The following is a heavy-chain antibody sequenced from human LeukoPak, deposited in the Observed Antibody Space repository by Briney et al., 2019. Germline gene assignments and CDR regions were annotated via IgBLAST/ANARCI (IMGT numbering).Heavy chain of an antibody. CDR3: ARDLIWFGEFHDY. CDR1: GFTFSSYW. D-gene: IGHD3-10*01. CDR2: INSDGSST. V-gene: IGHV3-74*01. J-gene: IGHJ4*02. Sequence: GGSLRLSCAASGFTFSSYWMHWVRQAPGKGLLWVSRINSDGSSTSYADSVKGRFTISRDNAKNTLYLQMNSLRAEDTAVYYCARDLIWFGEFHDYWGQGTLVTVSS.